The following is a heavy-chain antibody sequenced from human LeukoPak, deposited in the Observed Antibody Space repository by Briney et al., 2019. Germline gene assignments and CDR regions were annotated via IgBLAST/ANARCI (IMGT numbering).Heavy chain of an antibody. CDR3: AIHPIKQQLVLVDY. CDR1: GFTFSSYA. Sequence: GGSLRLSCAASGFTFSSYAMSWVRQAPGKGLEWVSAISGSGGSTYDADSVKGRFTISRDNSKNTLYLQMNSLRAEDTAVYYCAIHPIKQQLVLVDYWGQGTLVTVSS. V-gene: IGHV3-23*01. CDR2: ISGSGGST. D-gene: IGHD6-13*01. J-gene: IGHJ4*02.